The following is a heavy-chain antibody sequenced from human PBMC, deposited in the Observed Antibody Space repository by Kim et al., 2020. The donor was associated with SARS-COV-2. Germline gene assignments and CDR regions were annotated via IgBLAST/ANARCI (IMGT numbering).Heavy chain of an antibody. Sequence: GGSLRLSCAASGFTFSSYAMSWVRQAPGKGLEWVSAISGSGGSTYYADSVKGRFTISRDNSKNTLYLQMNSLRAEDTAVYYYAKEKVGAYYYGMDVWGQGTTVTVSS. CDR1: GFTFSSYA. V-gene: IGHV3-23*01. J-gene: IGHJ6*02. D-gene: IGHD1-26*01. CDR3: AKEKVGAYYYGMDV. CDR2: ISGSGGST.